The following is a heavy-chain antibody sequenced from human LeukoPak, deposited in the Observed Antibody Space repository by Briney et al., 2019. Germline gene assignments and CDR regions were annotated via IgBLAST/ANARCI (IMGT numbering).Heavy chain of an antibody. Sequence: PSDTLSLTCTVSGGSISNYYWSWIRQPPGKGLESIGYIYYSGSTNYNPSLKSRVTISVDMSKNQFSLELNSVTAADTAVYYCARGRFELPFWGQGTLVTVSS. CDR3: ARGRFELPF. V-gene: IGHV4-59*07. CDR1: GGSISNYY. CDR2: IYYSGST. D-gene: IGHD2-15*01. J-gene: IGHJ4*02.